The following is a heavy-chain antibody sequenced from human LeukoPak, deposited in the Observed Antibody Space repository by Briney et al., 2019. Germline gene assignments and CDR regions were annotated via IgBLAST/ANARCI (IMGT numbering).Heavy chain of an antibody. CDR3: ARGRDGYNDY. CDR2: IYYSGST. V-gene: IGHV4-59*01. J-gene: IGHJ4*02. Sequence: PSETLSLTCTVSGGSISSYYLSWIRQPPGKGLEWLGYIYYSGSTNFNPSLKSRVTISVDTSKNQFSLMLSSVTAADTAVYYCARGRDGYNDYWDQGTLVTVSS. CDR1: GGSISSYY. D-gene: IGHD5-24*01.